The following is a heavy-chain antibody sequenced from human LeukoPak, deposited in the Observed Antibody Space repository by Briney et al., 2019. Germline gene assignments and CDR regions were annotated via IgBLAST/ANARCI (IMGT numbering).Heavy chain of an antibody. Sequence: SVKVSCKASGGTFSSYAISWVRQAPGQGLEWMGRIIPIFGTANYAQKFQGRVTITTDESTSTAYMELSSLRSEDTAVYYCASNYGSGSYVYYYMDVWGRGTTVTVSS. CDR1: GGTFSSYA. J-gene: IGHJ6*03. CDR2: IIPIFGTA. V-gene: IGHV1-69*05. D-gene: IGHD3-10*01. CDR3: ASNYGSGSYVYYYMDV.